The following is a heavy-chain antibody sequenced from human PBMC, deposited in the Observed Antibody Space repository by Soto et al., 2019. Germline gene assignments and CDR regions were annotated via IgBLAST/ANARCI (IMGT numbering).Heavy chain of an antibody. D-gene: IGHD6-13*01. V-gene: IGHV1-46*01. CDR2: INPSGGNT. Sequence: APLKVYWQAAGYTFSSKYIHWLRRTPGQGLEWMGTINPSGGNTNYAQKFQGRVTMTRDTSTSTVYMDLRSLTSEDTAVHYCARDHSISSSGAWWLDPWGQGTLVSVSS. J-gene: IGHJ5*02. CDR1: GYTFSSKY. CDR3: ARDHSISSSGAWWLDP.